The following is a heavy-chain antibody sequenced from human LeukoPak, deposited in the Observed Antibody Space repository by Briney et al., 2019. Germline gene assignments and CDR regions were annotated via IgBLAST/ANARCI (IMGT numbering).Heavy chain of an antibody. D-gene: IGHD2-2*01. Sequence: ASVKVSCKASGYTFTGYYVHWVRQAPGQGLEWMGWINPNSGGTNYAQKFRGRVTMTRDTSISTAYMELSRLRSDDTAVYYCARDCSSTSCTDDAFDIWGQGTMVTVSS. J-gene: IGHJ3*02. CDR3: ARDCSSTSCTDDAFDI. CDR2: INPNSGGT. V-gene: IGHV1-2*02. CDR1: GYTFTGYY.